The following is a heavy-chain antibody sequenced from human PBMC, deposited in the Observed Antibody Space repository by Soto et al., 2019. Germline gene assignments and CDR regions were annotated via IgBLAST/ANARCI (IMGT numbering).Heavy chain of an antibody. J-gene: IGHJ4*02. CDR1: VGAITNDGYY. CDR2: IHYSGVT. D-gene: IGHD2-15*01. CDR3: ARLDLCYDY. Sequence: QVQLQESGPGLVKPSQTLSLTCNVSVGAITNDGYYWSWIRQHPGKALGLIGNIHYSGVTYYYPTLKSRAAISVDISKHQFSLKLNSVTAADTAVYYCARLDLCYDYWGQGILVTVSS. V-gene: IGHV4-31*03.